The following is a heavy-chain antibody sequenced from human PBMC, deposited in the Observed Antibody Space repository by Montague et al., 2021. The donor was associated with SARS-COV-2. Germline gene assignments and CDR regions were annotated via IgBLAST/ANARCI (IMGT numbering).Heavy chain of an antibody. CDR2: IYTCGST. CDR3: ARGPHYDILTSYYKDGMDV. CDR1: GGSISTGSYY. Sequence: TLSLTYTVSGGSISTGSYYWSWIRQPAGKGLEWIGRIYTCGSTNYNPSLKSRVTISVDTSKNQFSLKLSSVTAADTAVYYCARGPHYDILTSYYKDGMDVWGQGTTVTVSS. J-gene: IGHJ6*02. V-gene: IGHV4-61*02. D-gene: IGHD3-9*01.